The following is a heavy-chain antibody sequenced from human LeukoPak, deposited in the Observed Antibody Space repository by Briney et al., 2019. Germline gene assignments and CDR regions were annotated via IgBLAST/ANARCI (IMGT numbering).Heavy chain of an antibody. CDR1: GFTFSSYG. J-gene: IGHJ3*02. D-gene: IGHD5-18*01. Sequence: PGGSLRLSCAASGFTFSSYGMHWVRQAPGKGLEWVAVIWYDGSNKYYADSVKGRFTISRDNSKNTLYLQMNSLRAEDTAVYYCAGVGGIQLWFGAFDIWGQGTMVTVSS. CDR3: AGVGGIQLWFGAFDI. V-gene: IGHV3-33*01. CDR2: IWYDGSNK.